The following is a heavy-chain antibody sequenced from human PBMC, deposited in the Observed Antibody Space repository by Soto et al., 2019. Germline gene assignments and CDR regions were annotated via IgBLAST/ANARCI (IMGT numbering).Heavy chain of an antibody. V-gene: IGHV4-59*01. J-gene: IGHJ6*02. CDR3: ARDHTVTTKRGYSYYSYGMDV. CDR1: GGSISSYY. Sequence: QVQLQESGPGLVKPSETLSLTCTVSGGSISSYYWSWIRQPPGKGLEWIGYIYYSGSTNYNPSLKRRVTISVDTSKNPFSLKLTSVTAADTAVYYCARDHTVTTKRGYSYYSYGMDVWGQGTTVTVSS. CDR2: IYYSGST. D-gene: IGHD4-17*01.